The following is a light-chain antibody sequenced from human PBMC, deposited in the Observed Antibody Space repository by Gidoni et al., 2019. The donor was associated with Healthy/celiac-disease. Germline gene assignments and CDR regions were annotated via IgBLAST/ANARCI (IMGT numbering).Light chain of an antibody. CDR1: QVIRND. CDR3: LQDYNYPLT. V-gene: IGKV1-6*01. J-gene: IGKJ4*02. Sequence: AIQMTQSPSSLSASVGDRVTITCRASQVIRNDLGWYQQKPGKAPKLLIYAASSLQSGVPSRFSGSGSGTDSTLNISSLQPEDFATYYCLQDYNYPLTFGGGTKVEIK. CDR2: AAS.